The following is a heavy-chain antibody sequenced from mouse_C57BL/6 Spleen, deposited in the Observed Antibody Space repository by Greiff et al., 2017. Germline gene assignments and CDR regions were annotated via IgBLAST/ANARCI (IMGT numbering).Heavy chain of an antibody. Sequence: VNVVESGAELMKPGASVKLSCKATGYTFTGYWIEWVKQRPGHGLEWIGEILPGSGSTNYNEKFKGKATFTADTSSNTAYMQLSSLTTEDSAIYYCARSLYYGSSSAWFAYWGQGTLVTVSA. D-gene: IGHD1-1*01. J-gene: IGHJ3*01. V-gene: IGHV1-9*01. CDR1: GYTFTGYW. CDR3: ARSLYYGSSSAWFAY. CDR2: ILPGSGST.